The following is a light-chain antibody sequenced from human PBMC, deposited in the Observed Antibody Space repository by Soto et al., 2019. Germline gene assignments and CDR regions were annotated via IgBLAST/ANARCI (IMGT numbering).Light chain of an antibody. CDR2: DND. V-gene: IGLV1-51*01. CDR1: SSNIGENY. CDR3: GTWDSSLSAGV. J-gene: IGLJ1*01. Sequence: QSVLTQPPSVSAAPGQKVTISCSGSSSNIGENYVSWYHQVPGTAPKLLVYDNDKRPSGIPDRFSGSKSGTSATLGITGLQTGDEADYYCGTWDSSLSAGVFGTGTKATVL.